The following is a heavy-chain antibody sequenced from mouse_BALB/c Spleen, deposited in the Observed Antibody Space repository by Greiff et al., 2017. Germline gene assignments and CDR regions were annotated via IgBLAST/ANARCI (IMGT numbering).Heavy chain of an antibody. J-gene: IGHJ2*01. Sequence: EVKLLESGPGLVKPSQSLSLTCTVTGYSITSDYAWNWIRQFPGNKLEWMGYISYSGSTSYNPSLKSRISITRDTSKNQFFLQLNSVTTEDTATYYCARWTGTDFDYWGQGTTLTVSS. CDR3: ARWTGTDFDY. V-gene: IGHV3-2*02. D-gene: IGHD4-1*01. CDR1: GYSITSDYA. CDR2: ISYSGST.